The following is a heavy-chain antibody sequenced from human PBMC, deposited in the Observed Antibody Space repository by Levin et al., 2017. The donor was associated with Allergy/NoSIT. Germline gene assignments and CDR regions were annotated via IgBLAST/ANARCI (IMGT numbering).Heavy chain of an antibody. Sequence: ASVKVSCKASGYTFTTYGISWLRQAPGQGLEWLGYISVNNGDTNYARKFQGRVTMTTDTSTNTAYMELRSLTSDDTAVYFCARDWGDVNKVIADNWGQGTLVTVSS. V-gene: IGHV1-18*01. D-gene: IGHD3-16*01. J-gene: IGHJ4*02. CDR1: GYTFTTYG. CDR3: ARDWGDVNKVIADN. CDR2: ISVNNGDT.